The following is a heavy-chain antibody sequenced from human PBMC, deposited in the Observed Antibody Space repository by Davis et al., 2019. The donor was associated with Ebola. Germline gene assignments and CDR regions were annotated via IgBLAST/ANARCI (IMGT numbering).Heavy chain of an antibody. CDR2: ISWNSGSI. D-gene: IGHD3-9*01. V-gene: IGHV3-9*01. Sequence: PGGSLRLSCAASGFTFDAYAMHWVRQAPGKGLEWVSGISWNSGSIGYADSVKGRFTISRDNAKNSLYLQMNSLRAEDTAVYYCAREGLTYYERLTGYRPFDYWGQGTLVTVSS. J-gene: IGHJ4*02. CDR3: AREGLTYYERLTGYRPFDY. CDR1: GFTFDAYA.